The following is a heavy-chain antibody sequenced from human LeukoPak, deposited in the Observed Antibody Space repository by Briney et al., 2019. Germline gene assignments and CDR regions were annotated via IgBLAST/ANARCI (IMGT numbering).Heavy chain of an antibody. J-gene: IGHJ4*02. Sequence: SETLSLTCAVYGGSFSGYYWSWIRQPPGKGLEWIGEINHSGSTNYNPSLKSRVTISVDTSKNQFSLKLSSVTAADTAVYYCARGPPVHYFDYGGQGTLVTVSS. D-gene: IGHD2-2*01. CDR1: GGSFSGYY. CDR2: INHSGST. V-gene: IGHV4-34*01. CDR3: ARGPPVHYFDY.